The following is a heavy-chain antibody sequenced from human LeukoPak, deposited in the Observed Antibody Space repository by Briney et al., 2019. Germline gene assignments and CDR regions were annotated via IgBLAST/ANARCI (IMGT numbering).Heavy chain of an antibody. Sequence: SETLSLTCTVSGGSISSSSYYWGWIRQPPGKGLEWIGSIYHSGSTNYNPSLQSRVTMSIDKSKNQFSLQLTSMTAADTAVYYCLYGGNSGDWVYWGQGTLVTVSS. CDR3: LYGGNSGDWVY. V-gene: IGHV4-39*07. CDR1: GGSISSSSYY. CDR2: IYHSGST. J-gene: IGHJ4*02. D-gene: IGHD4-23*01.